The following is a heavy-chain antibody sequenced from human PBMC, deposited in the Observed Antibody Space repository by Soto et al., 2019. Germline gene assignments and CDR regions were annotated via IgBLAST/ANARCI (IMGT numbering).Heavy chain of an antibody. CDR2: IYYSGST. CDR3: ARATRNWNYSKIPNRFDY. D-gene: IGHD1-7*01. J-gene: IGHJ4*02. Sequence: PSETLSLTCTVSGGSISSYYWSWIRQPPVKGLEWIGYIYYSGSTNYNPSLKSRVTISVDTSKNQFSLKLSSVTAADTAVYYCARATRNWNYSKIPNRFDYWGQGTLVTVSS. CDR1: GGSISSYY. V-gene: IGHV4-59*01.